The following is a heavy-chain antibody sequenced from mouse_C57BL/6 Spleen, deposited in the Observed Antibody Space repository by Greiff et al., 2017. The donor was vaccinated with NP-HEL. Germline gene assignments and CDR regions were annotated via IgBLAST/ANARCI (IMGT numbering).Heavy chain of an antibody. D-gene: IGHD2-5*01. CDR2: FHPYNDDT. CDR1: GYTFTTYP. CDR3: ARPSYYSNYDYFDY. J-gene: IGHJ2*01. Sequence: QVQLKESGAELVKPGASVKMSCKASGYTFTTYPIEWMKQNHGKSLEWIGNFHPYNDDTKYNEKFKGKATLTVEKSSSTVYLVLSRLTSDDSAVYYCARPSYYSNYDYFDYWGQGTTLTVSS. V-gene: IGHV1-47*01.